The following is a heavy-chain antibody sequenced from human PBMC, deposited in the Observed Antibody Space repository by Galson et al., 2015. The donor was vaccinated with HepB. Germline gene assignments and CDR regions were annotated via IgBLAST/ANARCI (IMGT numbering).Heavy chain of an antibody. J-gene: IGHJ6*02. V-gene: IGHV3-7*03. CDR2: IKEDGSQK. Sequence: SLRLSCAASGFTFSSYWMSWVRQAPGKGLEWVANIKEDGSQKYYVDSVKGRFTISRDNAKNSLYLQMNSLRAEDMAVYYCARDRPSIAVADYYYYYGMDVWGQGTTVTVSS. CDR1: GFTFSSYW. D-gene: IGHD6-19*01. CDR3: ARDRPSIAVADYYYYYGMDV.